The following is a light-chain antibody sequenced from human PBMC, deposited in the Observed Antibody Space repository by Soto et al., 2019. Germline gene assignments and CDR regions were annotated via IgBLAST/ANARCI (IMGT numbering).Light chain of an antibody. CDR1: QSVTSSF. J-gene: IGKJ5*01. CDR3: QQYGTSQFT. CDR2: GAS. V-gene: IGKV3-20*01. Sequence: EIVLTQSPGTLSLSPGERATLSCRASQSVTSSFLAWYQQKPGQAPRLLIYGASSRVSGIPDRLSGSGSGTDFTLTINGLEPEDLAVYYCQQYGTSQFTFGQG.